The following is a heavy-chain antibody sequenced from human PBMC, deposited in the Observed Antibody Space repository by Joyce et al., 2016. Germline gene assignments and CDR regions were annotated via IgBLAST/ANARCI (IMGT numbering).Heavy chain of an antibody. Sequence: EVQLVESGGGPVQPGGSLRLSCAASGFTFSSYWMYWVRKAPGKGLVWVSRINRDGSSTTYADSVKGRFTISRDNAKNTLYLQMNSLRAEDTAVYYCARLRRWSGPSDCWGQGTLVTVSS. CDR3: ARLRRWSGPSDC. D-gene: IGHD4-23*01. J-gene: IGHJ4*02. CDR2: INRDGSST. V-gene: IGHV3-74*03. CDR1: GFTFSSYW.